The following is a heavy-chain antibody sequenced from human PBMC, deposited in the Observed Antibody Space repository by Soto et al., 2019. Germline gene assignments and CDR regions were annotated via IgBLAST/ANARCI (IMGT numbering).Heavy chain of an antibody. CDR2: IYHSVST. CDR3: ARAGDSSGPVALGY. CDR1: GGSISSGGSS. Sequence: QLQLQESGSGLVKPSQTLSLTCAVSGGSISSGGSSWSWIRQPPGKGLEWIGYIYHSVSTYYNPSLKSRVTISVDRSKNQFSLKLSSVTAADTAVYYCARAGDSSGPVALGYWGQGTLVTVSS. V-gene: IGHV4-30-2*01. D-gene: IGHD6-19*01. J-gene: IGHJ4*02.